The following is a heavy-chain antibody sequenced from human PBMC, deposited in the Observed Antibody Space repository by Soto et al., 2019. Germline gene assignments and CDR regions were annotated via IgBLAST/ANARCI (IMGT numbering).Heavy chain of an antibody. CDR3: ARGSDGYSSSWYGGYYYYGMDV. CDR2: INPNSGGT. CDR1: GYTFTGYY. J-gene: IGHJ6*02. V-gene: IGHV1-2*04. D-gene: IGHD6-13*01. Sequence: GASVKVSCKASGYTFTGYYMHWVRQAPGQGLEWMGWINPNSGGTNYAQKFQGWVTMTRDTSISTAYMELSRLRSDDTAVYYCARGSDGYSSSWYGGYYYYGMDVWGQGTTVTVSS.